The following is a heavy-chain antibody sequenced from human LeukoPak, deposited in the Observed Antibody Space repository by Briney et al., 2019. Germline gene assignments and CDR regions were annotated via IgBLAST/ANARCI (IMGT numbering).Heavy chain of an antibody. CDR2: INHSGST. CDR1: GGSISGNY. D-gene: IGHD3-9*01. J-gene: IGHJ6*02. V-gene: IGHV4-34*01. CDR3: ARARYFDWLHYYYYGMDV. Sequence: SETLSLTCAVYGGSISGNYWSWIRQPPGKGLEWIGEINHSGSTNYNPSLKSRVTISVDTSKNQFSLKLSSVTAADTAVYYCARARYFDWLHYYYYGMDVWGQGTTVTVSS.